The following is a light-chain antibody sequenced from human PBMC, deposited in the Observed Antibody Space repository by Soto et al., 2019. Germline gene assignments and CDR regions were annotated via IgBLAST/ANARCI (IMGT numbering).Light chain of an antibody. Sequence: QSVLTQPPSVSAAPRQRVAISCSGSRSNIGDNAVNWYQHLPGQAPKLLIYYDDLLPSGVSDRFSGSKSGTSASLAISELRSEDEANFFCAAGDDTLNGFVFGPGTKLTVL. CDR1: RSNIGDNA. V-gene: IGLV1-36*01. CDR3: AAGDDTLNGFV. CDR2: YDD. J-gene: IGLJ1*01.